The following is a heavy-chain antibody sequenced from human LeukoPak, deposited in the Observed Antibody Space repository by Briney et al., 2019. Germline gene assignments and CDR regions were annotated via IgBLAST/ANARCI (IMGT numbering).Heavy chain of an antibody. CDR2: INEDGGEK. V-gene: IGHV3-7*01. D-gene: IGHD3-10*01. Sequence: GGSLRLSCAASGFTFNTYWMSWVRQAPGKGLEWVANINEDGGEKYYVDSVKGRIIISRDNARNSLYLQMNSPRAEDTAVYYCVRGGFSLDYWGQGTLVTVSS. CDR3: VRGGFSLDY. CDR1: GFTFNTYW. J-gene: IGHJ4*02.